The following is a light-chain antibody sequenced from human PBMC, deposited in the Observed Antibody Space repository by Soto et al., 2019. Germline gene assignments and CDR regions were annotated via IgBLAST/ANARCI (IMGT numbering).Light chain of an antibody. V-gene: IGKV1-5*03. CDR1: QTISTL. CDR2: KAS. J-gene: IGKJ1*01. CDR3: QQYSTYPWT. Sequence: IQMTQSPPTLSASVGERVTITCRASQTISTLLAWYQQRPGKAPNPLIYKASSLESGVPSRFSGSGSGTEFTLTISSLQPDDFATYFCQQYSTYPWTFGQGTKVDI.